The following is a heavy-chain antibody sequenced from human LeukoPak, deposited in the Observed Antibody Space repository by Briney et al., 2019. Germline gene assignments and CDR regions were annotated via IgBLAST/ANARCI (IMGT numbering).Heavy chain of an antibody. D-gene: IGHD6-13*01. CDR1: GFTFTSYA. V-gene: IGHV3-23*01. J-gene: IGHJ3*02. Sequence: GRSLRLSCAASGFTFTSYAMSWVRQAPGKGLESVSVISGSGGSTYYADSVKGRFTISRDNSKNTLYLQMNSLRAEDTAVYYCARMGIAGTYDAFDIRGQGTMVTVSS. CDR2: ISGSGGST. CDR3: ARMGIAGTYDAFDI.